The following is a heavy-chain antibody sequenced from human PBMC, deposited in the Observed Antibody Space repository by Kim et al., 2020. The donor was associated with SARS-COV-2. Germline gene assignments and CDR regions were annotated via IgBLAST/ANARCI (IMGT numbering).Heavy chain of an antibody. CDR2: IWYDGSNK. CDR1: GFTFSSYG. V-gene: IGHV3-33*08. D-gene: IGHD3-22*01. Sequence: GGSLRLSCAASGFTFSSYGMHWVRQAPGKGLEWVAVIWYDGSNKYYADSVKGRFTISRDNSKNTLYLQMNSLRAEDTAVYYCARGAEDYYGSSGYYYYGMDACGQGTTLTVSS. J-gene: IGHJ6*02. CDR3: ARGAEDYYGSSGYYYYGMDA.